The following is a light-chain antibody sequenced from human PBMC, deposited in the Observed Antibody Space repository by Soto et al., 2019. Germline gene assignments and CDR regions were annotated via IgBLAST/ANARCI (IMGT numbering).Light chain of an antibody. J-gene: IGLJ1*01. Sequence: QSAPTQPASVSGSPGQSITISFPGNNSDVCAYNYVSWYQQHPGKAPKLMIYDVSNRPSGVSSRFSGSKSGNTASLTFSGLQAEDEADYYYSSYRNSNTRQIVFGTGTKVTVL. CDR2: DVS. CDR1: NSDVCAYNY. V-gene: IGLV2-14*01. CDR3: SSYRNSNTRQIV.